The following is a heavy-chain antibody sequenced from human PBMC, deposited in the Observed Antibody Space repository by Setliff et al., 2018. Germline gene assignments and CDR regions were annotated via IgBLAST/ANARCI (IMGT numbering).Heavy chain of an antibody. Sequence: ETLSLTCSVPGDSINPYYWTWIRQPPGKGLEWIGFIYYSGATTYNPSLKSRVTISVDTSKNQFSLNLNSVTAADTAVYYCARYRNYFDSSGQTQYYFDYWGQGTLVTVSS. J-gene: IGHJ4*02. V-gene: IGHV4-59*01. CDR2: IYYSGAT. D-gene: IGHD3-22*01. CDR3: ARYRNYFDSSGQTQYYFDY. CDR1: GDSINPYY.